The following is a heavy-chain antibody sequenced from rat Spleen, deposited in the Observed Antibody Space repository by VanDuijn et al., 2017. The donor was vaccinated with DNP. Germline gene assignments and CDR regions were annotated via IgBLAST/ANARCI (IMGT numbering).Heavy chain of an antibody. CDR2: INPDGGTT. Sequence: EVQLVETGGGLVQPGRSLKLSCVASGFTFSSYWMYWVRQAPGKGLEWVSSINPDGGTTYYSDSVKGRFTLSRDNEETTVYLQMNSLRSEDTATYYCAKDGKQLPFDYWGQGVMVTVSS. V-gene: IGHV5-58*01. J-gene: IGHJ2*01. D-gene: IGHD1-10*01. CDR3: AKDGKQLPFDY. CDR1: GFTFSSYW.